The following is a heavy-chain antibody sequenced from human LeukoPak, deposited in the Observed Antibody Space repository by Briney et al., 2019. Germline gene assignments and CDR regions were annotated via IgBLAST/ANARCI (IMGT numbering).Heavy chain of an antibody. D-gene: IGHD6-13*01. CDR1: GGSISSSSYY. V-gene: IGHV4-39*01. Sequence: SETLSLTCTVSGGSISSSSYYWGRIRQPPGKGLEWIGSIYYSGSTYYNPSLKSRVTISVDTSKNQFSLKLSSVTAADTAVYYCARSPSSWSNDAFDIWGQGTMVTVSS. J-gene: IGHJ3*02. CDR2: IYYSGST. CDR3: ARSPSSWSNDAFDI.